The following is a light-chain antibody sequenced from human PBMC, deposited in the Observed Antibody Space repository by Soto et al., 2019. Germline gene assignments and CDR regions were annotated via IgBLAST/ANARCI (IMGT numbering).Light chain of an antibody. Sequence: EIVLTQSPATLSLSPGERDTLSCRASQSVSNYLAWYQQKPGQAPRLLIYDASNRATGIPARFSGSGSGTDFTLTISSLEPEDLAVYYCQQRSNWWTFGQGTKVEIK. V-gene: IGKV3-11*01. CDR3: QQRSNWWT. CDR1: QSVSNY. J-gene: IGKJ1*01. CDR2: DAS.